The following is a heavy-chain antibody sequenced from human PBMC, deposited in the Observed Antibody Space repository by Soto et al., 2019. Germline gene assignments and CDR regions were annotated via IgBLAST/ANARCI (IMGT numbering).Heavy chain of an antibody. J-gene: IGHJ6*02. V-gene: IGHV4-59*01. D-gene: IGHD3-10*01. CDR2: IYYSGST. CDR1: GGSISSYY. CDR3: ARSAMVRGVIYYYYYGMDV. Sequence: PSETLSLTCTVSGGSISSYYWSWIRQPPGKGLEWIGYIYYSGSTNYNPSLKSRVTTSVDTSKNQFSLKLSSVTAADTAVYYCARSAMVRGVIYYYYYGMDVWGQGTTVTVSS.